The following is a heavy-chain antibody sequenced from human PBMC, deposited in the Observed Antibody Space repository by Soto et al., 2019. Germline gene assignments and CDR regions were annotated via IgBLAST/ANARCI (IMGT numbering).Heavy chain of an antibody. V-gene: IGHV3-66*01. D-gene: IGHD6-6*01. CDR3: ARVVYSSSLDY. CDR2: IYSGGST. Sequence: PGGSLRLSCAASGFTVSSNYMSWVRQAPGKGLEWVSVIYSGGSTYYADSVKGRFTISRDNSKNTLYLQMNSLRAEDTAVYYCARVVYSSSLDYWGQGTLVTVSS. J-gene: IGHJ4*02. CDR1: GFTVSSNY.